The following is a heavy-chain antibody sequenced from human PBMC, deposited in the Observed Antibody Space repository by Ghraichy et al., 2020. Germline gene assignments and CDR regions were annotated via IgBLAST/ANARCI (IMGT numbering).Heavy chain of an antibody. CDR2: ISGSGGST. V-gene: IGHV3-23*01. CDR1: GFTFSSYA. J-gene: IGHJ6*02. D-gene: IGHD3-10*01. Sequence: ETLRLSCAASGFTFSSYAMSWVRQAPGKGLEWVSAISGSGGSTYYADSVKGRFTISRDNSKNTLYLQMNSLRAEDTAVYYCAKGQYYYGSGIIHYYYYGMDVWGQGTTVTVSS. CDR3: AKGQYYYGSGIIHYYYYGMDV.